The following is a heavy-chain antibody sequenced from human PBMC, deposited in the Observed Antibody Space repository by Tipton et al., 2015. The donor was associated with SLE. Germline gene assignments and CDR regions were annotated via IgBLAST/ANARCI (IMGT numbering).Heavy chain of an antibody. CDR2: ISGSGGST. V-gene: IGHV3-23*01. CDR1: GFTFSRYA. CDR3: ARASSDTAKDY. Sequence: GSLRLSCTASGFTFSRYAMTWVRQAPGKGLEWVSVISGSGGSTYYADSVKGRFTISRDNSKNTLYLQMNSLRAEDTAVYYCARASSDTAKDYWGQGTLVTVSS. D-gene: IGHD5-18*01. J-gene: IGHJ4*02.